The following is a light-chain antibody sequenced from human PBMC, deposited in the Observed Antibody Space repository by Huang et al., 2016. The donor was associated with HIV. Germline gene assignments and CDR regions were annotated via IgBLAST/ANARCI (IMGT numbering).Light chain of an antibody. CDR2: GAS. Sequence: DIQMTQSPASLSASVGDRVTITCRATQSISHYVNWYQQKPGKAPTRLIYGASTLQGGVPSRCSGSGSVTDGTLTSSSLQPEDFTTYYCQQSYNTPPTFGQGTKVEI. CDR1: QSISHY. V-gene: IGKV1-39*01. J-gene: IGKJ1*01. CDR3: QQSYNTPPT.